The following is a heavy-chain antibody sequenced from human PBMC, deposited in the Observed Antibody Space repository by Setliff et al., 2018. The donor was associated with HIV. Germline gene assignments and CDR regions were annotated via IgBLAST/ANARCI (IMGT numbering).Heavy chain of an antibody. CDR2: IYYGGSA. D-gene: IGHD2-2*01. V-gene: IGHV4-59*01. Sequence: SETLSLTCTVSGASMSSFFWTWIRQSPGKGLEWIAFIYYGGSANYNSALRSRVTISVDTSNNQFSLKMNSVTAADTAVYYCASLGYCSSPNCYYQYFQHWGQGTLVTSP. CDR1: GASMSSFF. J-gene: IGHJ1*01. CDR3: ASLGYCSSPNCYYQYFQH.